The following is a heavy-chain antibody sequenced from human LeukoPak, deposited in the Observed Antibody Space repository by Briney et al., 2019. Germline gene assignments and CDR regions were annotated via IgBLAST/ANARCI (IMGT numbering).Heavy chain of an antibody. Sequence: SETLSLTCTVSGGSISYYWSWIRQPAGKGLEWIGRIYTSGSTNYNPSLKSRVTISVDTSKNQFSLKLSSVTAADTAVYYCAGVFNNYYDSRRIDYWGQGTLVTVSS. D-gene: IGHD3-22*01. V-gene: IGHV4-4*07. J-gene: IGHJ4*02. CDR2: IYTSGST. CDR3: AGVFNNYYDSRRIDY. CDR1: GGSISYY.